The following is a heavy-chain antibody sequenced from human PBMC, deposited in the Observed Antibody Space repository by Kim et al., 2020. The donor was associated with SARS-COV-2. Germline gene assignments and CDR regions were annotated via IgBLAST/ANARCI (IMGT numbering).Heavy chain of an antibody. J-gene: IGHJ4*02. CDR3: ARGVPGY. V-gene: IGHV4-34*01. CDR2: NGSA. Sequence: NGSANSTPSLKSRVTISVDTSKNQFSLKVTSVTAADTAVYYCARGVPGYWGQGTLVTVSS.